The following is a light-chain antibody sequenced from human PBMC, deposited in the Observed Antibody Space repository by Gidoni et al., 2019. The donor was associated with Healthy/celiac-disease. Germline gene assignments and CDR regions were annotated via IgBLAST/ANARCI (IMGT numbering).Light chain of an antibody. CDR2: DAS. CDR3: QQRSNWPPGYT. J-gene: IGKJ2*01. Sequence: IVLTQSPATLSLSPGERATLSCRASQIVSSYLAWYQQKPGQAPRLLIYDASNRATGIPARFSGSGAGTDFTLTISSLEPEDFAVYYCQQRSNWPPGYTFGQGTKLEIK. V-gene: IGKV3-11*01. CDR1: QIVSSY.